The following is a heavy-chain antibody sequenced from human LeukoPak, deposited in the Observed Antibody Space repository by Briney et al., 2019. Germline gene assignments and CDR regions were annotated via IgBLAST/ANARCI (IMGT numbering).Heavy chain of an antibody. V-gene: IGHV3-23*01. CDR2: ISGSGGST. CDR3: AKDRLPKYYYDSSGYYPDAFDI. D-gene: IGHD3-22*01. CDR1: GFTLCRYA. Sequence: GGSLRLSCAASGFTLCRYAMSWVRQAPGKGLEWVLAISGSGGSTYYADSVKGRFAISRDNSKNTLYLQMNSLRAEDTAVYYCAKDRLPKYYYDSSGYYPDAFDIWGQGTMVTVSS. J-gene: IGHJ3*02.